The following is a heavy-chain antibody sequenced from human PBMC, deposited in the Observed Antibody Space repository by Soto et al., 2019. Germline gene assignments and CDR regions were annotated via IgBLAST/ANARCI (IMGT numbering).Heavy chain of an antibody. V-gene: IGHV4-34*01. CDR2: INHSGST. CDR3: ARGSNYYGSGSYNY. CDR1: GGSFSGYY. J-gene: IGHJ4*02. Sequence: QVQLQQWGAGLLKPSETLSLTCAVYGGSFSGYYWSWIRQPPGKGLEWIGEINHSGSTNYNPSLTSRVTISVDTSKNQFSLKLSSVTAADTAVYYCARGSNYYGSGSYNYWGQGTLVTVSS. D-gene: IGHD3-10*01.